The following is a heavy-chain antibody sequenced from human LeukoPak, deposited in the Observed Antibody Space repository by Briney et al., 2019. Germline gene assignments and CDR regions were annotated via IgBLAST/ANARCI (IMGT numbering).Heavy chain of an antibody. CDR1: GFTVSSNY. V-gene: IGHV3-66*01. J-gene: IGHJ4*02. D-gene: IGHD6-13*01. CDR3: ARRAAAGLYFDY. Sequence: GGSLRLSCAASGFTVSSNYMSWVRQAPGKGLEWVSVIYSGGSTYYADSVKGRFTISRDNSKNTLYLQMNSLRAEDTAVYYCARRAAAGLYFDYWGQGTLVTVSS. CDR2: IYSGGST.